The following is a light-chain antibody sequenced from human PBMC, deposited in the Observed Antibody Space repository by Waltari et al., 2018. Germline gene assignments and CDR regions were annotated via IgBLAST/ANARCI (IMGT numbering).Light chain of an antibody. J-gene: IGLJ3*02. CDR1: SSDVGNYTL. CDR2: DDN. V-gene: IGLV2-23*01. Sequence: QSALTQPASVSGSPGQSLTISCTGTSSDVGNYTLVSWYQQYPGKAPKVMIYDDNRRPSGVSDRFSGSKSGNTASLTISGVQAEDEADYYCCSYAGSYTWVFGGGTKLTVL. CDR3: CSYAGSYTWV.